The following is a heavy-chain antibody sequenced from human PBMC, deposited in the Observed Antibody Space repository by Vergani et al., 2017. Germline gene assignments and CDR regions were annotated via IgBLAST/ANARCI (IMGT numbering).Heavy chain of an antibody. CDR2: INHSGST. J-gene: IGHJ6*03. CDR3: AKVSGWYCRSLTYYMDV. D-gene: IGHD6-19*01. Sequence: QVQLQQWGAGLLKPSETLSLTCAVYGGSFSGYYWSWIRQPPGKGLEWIGEINHSGSTNYNPSLKSRVTISVDPSKNQFSLKLSSVTAADTAVYYCAKVSGWYCRSLTYYMDVWGKGTTVTVSS. V-gene: IGHV4-34*01. CDR1: GGSFSGYY.